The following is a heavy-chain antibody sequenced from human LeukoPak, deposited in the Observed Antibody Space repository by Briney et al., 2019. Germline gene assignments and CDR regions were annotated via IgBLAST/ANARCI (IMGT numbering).Heavy chain of an antibody. CDR3: AKERTVGYLDY. D-gene: IGHD1-26*01. Sequence: GGSLRLSCAASGFTFSSYAMHWVRQAPGKGLEWVAVISYDGSNKYYADSVKGRFTISRDNSKNTLYLQMNSLRAEDTAVYYCAKERTVGYLDYWGQGTLVTVSS. CDR2: ISYDGSNK. V-gene: IGHV3-30*04. CDR1: GFTFSSYA. J-gene: IGHJ4*02.